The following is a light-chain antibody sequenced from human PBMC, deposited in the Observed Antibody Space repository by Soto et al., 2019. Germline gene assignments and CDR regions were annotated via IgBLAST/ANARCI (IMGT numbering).Light chain of an antibody. CDR2: GAS. CDR3: QQAGT. V-gene: IGKV3-15*01. J-gene: IGKJ3*01. CDR1: QSVSSN. Sequence: EIVMTQSPATLSVSPGERATLSCRASQSVSSNLAWYQQKPGQAPRLLIYGASTRATGIPARFSCSGSGTEFTLTISSLQSEDFAVYYCQQAGTFGPGTKVDIK.